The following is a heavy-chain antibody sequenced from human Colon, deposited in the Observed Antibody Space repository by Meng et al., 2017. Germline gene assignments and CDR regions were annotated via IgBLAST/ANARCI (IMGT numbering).Heavy chain of an antibody. Sequence: GSRRLSCTVSGGSLSSYYWSGIRQSAGKGLEGTGHIYTNEGTKYNPSLKSRVTISLDTPKNQCSLKLNSVTAADTAVYYCGRFGYYYAFDVWGQGTTVTVSS. V-gene: IGHV4-4*07. J-gene: IGHJ6*02. CDR3: GRFGYYYAFDV. CDR1: GGSLSSYY. CDR2: IYTNEGT. D-gene: IGHD3-10*01.